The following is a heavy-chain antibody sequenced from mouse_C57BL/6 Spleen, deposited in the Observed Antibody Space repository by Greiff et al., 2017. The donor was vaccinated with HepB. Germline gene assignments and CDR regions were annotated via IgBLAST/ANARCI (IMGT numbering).Heavy chain of an antibody. CDR1: GFSLTSYG. Sequence: VHLVESGPGLVQPSQSLSITCTVSGFSLTSYGVHWVRQSPGKGLEWLGVIWSGGSTDYNAAFISRLSISKDNSKSQVFFKMNSLQADDTAIYYCARNYGSSYGYFDVWGTGTTVTVSS. CDR2: IWSGGST. D-gene: IGHD1-1*01. J-gene: IGHJ1*03. V-gene: IGHV2-2*01. CDR3: ARNYGSSYGYFDV.